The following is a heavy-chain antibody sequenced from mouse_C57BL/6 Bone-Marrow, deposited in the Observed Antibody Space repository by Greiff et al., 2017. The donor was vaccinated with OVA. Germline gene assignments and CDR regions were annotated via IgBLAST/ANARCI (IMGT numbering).Heavy chain of an antibody. J-gene: IGHJ4*01. Sequence: EVQLQQSGAELVRPGASVKLSCTASGFNIKDDYMHWVKQRPEQGLEWIGWIDPENGDTEYASKFQGKATITADTSSNTAYLQLSSLTSEDTAVYYCTTSIVRYYAMDYWGQGTSVTVSS. CDR1: GFNIKDDY. V-gene: IGHV14-4*01. D-gene: IGHD2-5*01. CDR3: TTSIVRYYAMDY. CDR2: IDPENGDT.